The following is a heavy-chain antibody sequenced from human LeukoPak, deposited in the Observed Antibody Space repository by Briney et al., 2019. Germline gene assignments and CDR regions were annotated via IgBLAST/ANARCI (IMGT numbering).Heavy chain of an antibody. V-gene: IGHV3-74*01. J-gene: IGHJ4*02. D-gene: IGHD7-27*01. Sequence: GGSLRLSCAASGFTFSSYSMNWVRQAPGEGLVWVSGMKGDGRDITYADSVKGRFTISRDNAKNTVYLQMNSLRAEDTGVYYCARDLRAPPGYWGQGTLVTVSS. CDR2: MKGDGRDI. CDR3: ARDLRAPPGY. CDR1: GFTFSSYS.